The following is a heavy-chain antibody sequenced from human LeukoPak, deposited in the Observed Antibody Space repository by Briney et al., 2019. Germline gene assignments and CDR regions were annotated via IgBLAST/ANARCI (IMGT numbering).Heavy chain of an antibody. Sequence: PSETLSLICTVSGGSISSYYWSWIRQPPGKGLEWIGFIYYSGSTHYKPSLKSRGTISVDTSKNQFSLKLSSVTAADTAVYYCARGRAVGRRGVPFDYWGQGTLVTVSS. CDR1: GGSISSYY. CDR2: IYYSGST. V-gene: IGHV4-59*12. J-gene: IGHJ4*02. D-gene: IGHD3-10*01. CDR3: ARGRAVGRRGVPFDY.